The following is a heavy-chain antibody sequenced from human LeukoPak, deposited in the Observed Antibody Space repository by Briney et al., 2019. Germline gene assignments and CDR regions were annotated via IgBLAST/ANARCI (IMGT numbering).Heavy chain of an antibody. CDR2: IYSGGST. CDR3: ARSLLFDY. V-gene: IGHV3-53*01. CDR1: GFTVSSNY. J-gene: IGHJ4*02. Sequence: GGSMRLSCAAYGFTVSSNYMSWVRQAPGEGLEWVSVIYSGGSTYYADSVKGRFTISRDNSKNTLYLQMNSLRAEDTAVYYCARSLLFDYWGQGTLVTVSS. D-gene: IGHD1-26*01.